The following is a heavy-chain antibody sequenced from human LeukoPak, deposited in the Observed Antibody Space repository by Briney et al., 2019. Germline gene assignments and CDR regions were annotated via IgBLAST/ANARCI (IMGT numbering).Heavy chain of an antibody. D-gene: IGHD3-9*01. V-gene: IGHV4-39*07. CDR1: GGSISSSSYY. CDR3: ASPQGYDILTGYTVDY. J-gene: IGHJ4*02. Sequence: KPSETLSLTCTVSGGSISSSSYYWGWSRQPQGKGLEWIVSIYHSGSTYYNPSLKSRVTISVDTSKNQFSLKLSSVTAADTAVYYCASPQGYDILTGYTVDYWGQGTLVTVSS. CDR2: IYHSGST.